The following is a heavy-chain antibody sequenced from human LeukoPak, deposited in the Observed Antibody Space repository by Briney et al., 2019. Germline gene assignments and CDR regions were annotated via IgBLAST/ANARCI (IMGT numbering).Heavy chain of an antibody. CDR1: GESLSGFY. CDR3: ARQEGYYDSSGYYFDY. D-gene: IGHD3-22*01. CDR2: INHSGST. J-gene: IGHJ4*02. Sequence: SETLSLNCAVYGESLSGFYWSWVRQPPGKGLEWIGEINHSGSTNYNPSLKSRVTISVDTSKNQFSLKLSSVTAADTAVNYCARQEGYYDSSGYYFDYWGQGTLVTVSS. V-gene: IGHV4-34*01.